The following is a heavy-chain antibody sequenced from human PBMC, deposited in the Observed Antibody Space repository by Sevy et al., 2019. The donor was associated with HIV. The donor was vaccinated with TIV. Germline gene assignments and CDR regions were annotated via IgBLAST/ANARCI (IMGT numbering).Heavy chain of an antibody. CDR3: ARETYSSGWHNWYFDL. V-gene: IGHV3-33*01. D-gene: IGHD6-19*01. CDR1: GFTFSSYG. J-gene: IGHJ2*01. CDR2: IWYYGSNK. Sequence: GGSLRLSCAASGFTFSSYGMHWVRQAPGKGLEWVAVIWYYGSNKYYADSVKGRFTISRDNSKNTLYLQMNSLRAEDTAVYYCARETYSSGWHNWYFDLWGRGTLVTVSS.